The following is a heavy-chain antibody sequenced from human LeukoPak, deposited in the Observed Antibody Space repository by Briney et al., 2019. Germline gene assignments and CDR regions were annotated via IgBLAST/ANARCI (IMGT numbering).Heavy chain of an antibody. D-gene: IGHD5-18*01. V-gene: IGHV5-51*01. Sequence: GESLKISCKGSGYSFTSYWIGWVRQMPGKGLEWMGIIYPGDSDTRYSPSFQGQVTVSADKSISTAYLQWSSLKAPDTAMYYCARQDTAMVLDAFDIWGQGTMDTVSS. CDR3: ARQDTAMVLDAFDI. J-gene: IGHJ3*02. CDR2: IYPGDSDT. CDR1: GYSFTSYW.